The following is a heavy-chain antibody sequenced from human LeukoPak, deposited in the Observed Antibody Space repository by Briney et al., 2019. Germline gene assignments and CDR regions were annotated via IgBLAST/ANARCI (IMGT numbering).Heavy chain of an antibody. CDR1: GGSISSGDYY. D-gene: IGHD3-10*01. Sequence: SQTLSLTCTVSGGSISSGDYYWSWIRQPPGKGLEWIGEINHSGRTNYNPSLKSRVTISVDTSKNQFSLKLSSVTAADTAVYYCTVWFGEPRGYYWGQGTLVTVSS. CDR2: INHSGRT. CDR3: TVWFGEPRGYY. J-gene: IGHJ4*02. V-gene: IGHV4-30-4*08.